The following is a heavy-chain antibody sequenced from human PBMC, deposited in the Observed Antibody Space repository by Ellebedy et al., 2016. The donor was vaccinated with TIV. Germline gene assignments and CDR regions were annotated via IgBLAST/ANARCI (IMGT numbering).Heavy chain of an antibody. D-gene: IGHD5-18*01. CDR1: GFTFITYG. CDR2: ISCDGNNK. CDR3: ANGGLYTGYSYHS. J-gene: IGHJ5*02. Sequence: GESLKISXAASGFTFITYGMQWVRQAPGKGLESVAVISCDGNNKYHADSVKGRFTISRDNSKNTVYLQMNSLRAEDTAVYYCANGGLYTGYSYHSWGQGTLITVSS. V-gene: IGHV3-30-3*01.